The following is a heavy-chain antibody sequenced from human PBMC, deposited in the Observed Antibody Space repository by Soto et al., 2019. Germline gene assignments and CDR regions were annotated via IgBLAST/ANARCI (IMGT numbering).Heavy chain of an antibody. V-gene: IGHV3-66*01. CDR2: IYSGGST. CDR3: ARDPWAADY. Sequence: EVQLVESGGGLVQPGGSLSLPCAASGFTASTKNMSWVRQAPGKGLEGVSVIYSGGSTFYADSVRGRFTISRDNSKNTGNLQMNSLRAEDTAVYYCARDPWAADYWGQGTLVTVSS. CDR1: GFTASTKN. D-gene: IGHD3-16*01. J-gene: IGHJ4*02.